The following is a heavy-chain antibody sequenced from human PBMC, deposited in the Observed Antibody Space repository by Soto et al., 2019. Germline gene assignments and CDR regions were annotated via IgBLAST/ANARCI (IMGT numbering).Heavy chain of an antibody. J-gene: IGHJ4*02. Sequence: QVQLRQWGAGLLKPSETLSLRCAVYGGSLSDYSWSWIRQSPEKGLEWIGEINHGRSTKYNPSLKSRVTISVDTSKKQVSLMLTSATTADTAVYRCARGGGNSGYFFDYWGRGTLVTVSS. D-gene: IGHD5-12*01. CDR2: INHGRST. V-gene: IGHV4-34*02. CDR3: ARGGGNSGYFFDY. CDR1: GGSLSDYS.